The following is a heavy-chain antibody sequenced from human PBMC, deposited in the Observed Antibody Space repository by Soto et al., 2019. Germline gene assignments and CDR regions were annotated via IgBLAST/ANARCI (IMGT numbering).Heavy chain of an antibody. J-gene: IGHJ4*02. V-gene: IGHV4-59*08. D-gene: IGHD1-1*01. CDR3: ARRYGYSFDY. Sequence: QVQLQESGPGLVKPSETLSLTCTVSGGSISSYYWSWIRQPPGKGLEWIGYIYYSGSTNYNPSLKRRVTISVDTSNNQFSLKLSSVTAADTAVYYCARRYGYSFDYWGQGTLVTVSS. CDR1: GGSISSYY. CDR2: IYYSGST.